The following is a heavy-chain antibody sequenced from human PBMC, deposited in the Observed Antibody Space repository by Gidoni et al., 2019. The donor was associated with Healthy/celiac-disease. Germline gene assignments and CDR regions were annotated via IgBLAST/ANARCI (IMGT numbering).Heavy chain of an antibody. CDR2: LSSSRSTI. CDR3: ARSPRGYSGYGNDY. J-gene: IGHJ4*02. D-gene: IGHD5-12*01. Sequence: EVQLVESGGGLVQPGGSLRLSCAASGFTFSSYSMNWVRQAPGKGLEWVSYLSSSRSTIYYADSVKGRFTISRDNAKNSLYLQMNSLRAEDTAVYYCARSPRGYSGYGNDYWGQGTLVTVSS. CDR1: GFTFSSYS. V-gene: IGHV3-48*01.